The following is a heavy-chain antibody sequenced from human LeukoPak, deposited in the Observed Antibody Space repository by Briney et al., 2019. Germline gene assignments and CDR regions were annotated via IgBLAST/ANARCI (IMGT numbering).Heavy chain of an antibody. CDR3: AREKAAAGTAFDY. V-gene: IGHV3-53*01. J-gene: IGHJ4*02. Sequence: PGGSLRLSCAASGFTVSSSYMNWVRQAPGKGLEWVSVIYSGGSTYYAESVKGRFTISRDNSKNTLYLQMDNLRAEDTAVYYCAREKAAAGTAFDYWGQGTLVTVSS. D-gene: IGHD6-13*01. CDR2: IYSGGST. CDR1: GFTVSSSY.